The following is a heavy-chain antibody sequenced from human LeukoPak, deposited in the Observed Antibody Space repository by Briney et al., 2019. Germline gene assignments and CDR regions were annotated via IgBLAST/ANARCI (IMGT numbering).Heavy chain of an antibody. CDR1: GFTFSITA. V-gene: IGHV3-23*01. Sequence: PGGSLRLSCAASGFTFSITAMAWVRQAPGKGLELVAGFGGTGDIHYADSVRGRFTITRDNSKGILYLQMDSLRVEDTAVYYCAKDVFRWAFDYWGQGTLVTVFS. J-gene: IGHJ4*02. CDR2: FGGTGDI. D-gene: IGHD4-23*01. CDR3: AKDVFRWAFDY.